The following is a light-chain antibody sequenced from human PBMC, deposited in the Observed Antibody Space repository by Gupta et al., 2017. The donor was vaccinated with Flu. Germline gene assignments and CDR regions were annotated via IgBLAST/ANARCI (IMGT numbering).Light chain of an antibody. CDR1: PSINTW. CDR3: QQYHTYPIT. V-gene: IGKV1-5*03. J-gene: IGKJ2*01. Sequence: PSILSASVGDRVTITCRASPSINTWVAWYQQKPGKAPTVLIYKASTLKSGVPSRFSGSGSGTEFTLTISGLQPDDFATYYCQQYHTYPITFGQGTKVEIK. CDR2: KAS.